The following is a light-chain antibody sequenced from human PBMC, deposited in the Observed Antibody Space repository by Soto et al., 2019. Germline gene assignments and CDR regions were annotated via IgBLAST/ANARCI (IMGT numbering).Light chain of an antibody. V-gene: IGLV3-21*02. CDR1: NIGSKS. Sequence: SYERTQPPSVSVAPGQTARITGGGTNIGSKSVHWYQQKPGQAPVLVVYDASDRPSGIPERFSGSNSGNTATLTISRVEAGDEGDYYCQVWDSSSDLYVFGTGTKVTVL. CDR3: QVWDSSSDLYV. CDR2: DAS. J-gene: IGLJ1*01.